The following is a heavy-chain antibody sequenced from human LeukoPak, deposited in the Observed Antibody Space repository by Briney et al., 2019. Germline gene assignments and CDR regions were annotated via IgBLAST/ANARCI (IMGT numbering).Heavy chain of an antibody. CDR2: ISGSGGST. CDR1: GFTFSSYA. D-gene: IGHD4-17*01. Sequence: GGSLRLSCAASGFTFSSYAMSWVRQAPGKGLEWVSAISGSGGSTCYADSVKGRFTISRDNPKNTLYLQMNSLRAEDTAVYYCAKDPKTTVTTSYYFDYWGQGTLVTVSS. CDR3: AKDPKTTVTTSYYFDY. V-gene: IGHV3-23*01. J-gene: IGHJ4*02.